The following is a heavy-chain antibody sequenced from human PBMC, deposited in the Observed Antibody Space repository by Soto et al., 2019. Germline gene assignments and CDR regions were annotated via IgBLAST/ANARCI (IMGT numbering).Heavy chain of an antibody. V-gene: IGHV3-74*01. CDR1: GFTFTSYW. Sequence: EVQLVESGGGLVPPGGSLRLSCAASGFTFTSYWMHWVRQAPGKGLVWVSRINSDGSSTSYADSVKGRFTISRDNAKNTLYLQMNSLRAEDTAVYYCARDRLYCSSTSCYTYGMDVWGQGTTVTVSS. CDR3: ARDRLYCSSTSCYTYGMDV. CDR2: INSDGSST. J-gene: IGHJ6*02. D-gene: IGHD2-2*02.